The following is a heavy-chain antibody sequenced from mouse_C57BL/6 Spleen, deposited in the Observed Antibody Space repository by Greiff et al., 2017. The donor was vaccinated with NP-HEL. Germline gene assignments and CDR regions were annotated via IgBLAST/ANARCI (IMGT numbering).Heavy chain of an antibody. D-gene: IGHD2-2*01. CDR2: ISSGGGCT. CDR3: EREVIYYGNDWYFDY. J-gene: IGHJ2*01. V-gene: IGHV5-6*01. Sequence: EVMLVESGGALVKPGGSLKLSCAASGFTFSSYGMSWVRQTPEKRLEWVATISSGGGCTYYPDSVKGRFTISRDNAKHTLYLQMSSLKSEDTAMYYWEREVIYYGNDWYFDYWGQGTTLTVSA. CDR1: GFTFSSYG.